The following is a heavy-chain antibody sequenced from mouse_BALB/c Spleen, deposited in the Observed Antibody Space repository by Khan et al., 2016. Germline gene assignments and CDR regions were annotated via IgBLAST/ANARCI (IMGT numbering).Heavy chain of an antibody. Sequence: QVQLKESGPGLVAPSQSLSITCTVSGFSLTSYGVHWVRQPPGKGLEWLGVIWAGGSTNYNSALMSRLSISKDNSKSQVYLKMNSLQTDDAALNYCARGYYGRSPWYFDVWGAGTTVAVSS. CDR3: ARGYYGRSPWYFDV. J-gene: IGHJ1*01. V-gene: IGHV2-9*02. CDR1: GFSLTSYG. CDR2: IWAGGST. D-gene: IGHD1-1*01.